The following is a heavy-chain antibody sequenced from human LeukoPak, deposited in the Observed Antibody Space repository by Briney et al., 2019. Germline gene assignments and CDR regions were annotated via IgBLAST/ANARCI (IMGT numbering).Heavy chain of an antibody. CDR3: ARDQLRTGAFDI. V-gene: IGHV3-48*03. J-gene: IGHJ3*02. CDR1: VFTFSSYE. Sequence: GGSLRLSCAASVFTFSSYEMNWVRQAPGKGLEWVSYISSSGSTIYFADSMKGRFTISRDNAKDSLYLQMSSLRAEDTAVYYCARDQLRTGAFDIWGQGTMVTVSS. CDR2: ISSSGSTI. D-gene: IGHD4-17*01.